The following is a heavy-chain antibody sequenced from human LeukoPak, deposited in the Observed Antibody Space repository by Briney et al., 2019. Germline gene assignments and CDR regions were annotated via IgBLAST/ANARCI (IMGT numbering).Heavy chain of an antibody. J-gene: IGHJ4*02. V-gene: IGHV1-2*06. CDR3: ARQTGGVDY. CDR2: INPNSGGT. CDR1: GYTFTGYY. D-gene: IGHD3-10*01. Sequence: ASVKGSCKASGYTFTGYYMHLVRQAPGQGLEWIGRINPNSGGTNYAQKFQCRFTMTRDTSISTAYMELSRLRSDDTAVDYCARQTGGVDYWGQGTLVTVSS.